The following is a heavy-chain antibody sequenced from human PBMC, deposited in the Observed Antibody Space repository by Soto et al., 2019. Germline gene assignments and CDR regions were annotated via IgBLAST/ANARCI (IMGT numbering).Heavy chain of an antibody. CDR2: IYHSGST. V-gene: IGHV4-30-2*01. J-gene: IGHJ3*02. CDR3: ARSIAAAQDAFDI. D-gene: IGHD6-13*01. Sequence: QLQLQESGSGLVKPSQTLSLTCAVSGGSISSGGYSWSWIRQPPGKGLEWIGYIYHSGSTYYNPSLKSRDTISVDRSKNQFSLKLSSVTAADTAVYYCARSIAAAQDAFDIWGQGTMVTVSS. CDR1: GGSISSGGYS.